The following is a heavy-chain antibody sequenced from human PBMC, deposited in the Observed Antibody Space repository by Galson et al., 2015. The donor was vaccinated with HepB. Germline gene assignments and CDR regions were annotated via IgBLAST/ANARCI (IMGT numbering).Heavy chain of an antibody. D-gene: IGHD2-8*01. V-gene: IGHV3-30*02. CDR1: GFTFSSYG. J-gene: IGHJ4*02. CDR3: AKTLIVHLWPFL. Sequence: SLRLSCAASGFTFSSYGMHWVRQAPGRGLEWVASIRYDGSTKSYADSVKGRFTVPRDNSNNTLSLQMNNLGTEDTAIYYCAKTLIVHLWPFLWGQGTLVTVSS. CDR2: IRYDGSTK.